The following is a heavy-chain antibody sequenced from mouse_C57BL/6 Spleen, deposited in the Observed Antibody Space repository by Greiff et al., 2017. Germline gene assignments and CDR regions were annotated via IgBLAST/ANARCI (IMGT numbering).Heavy chain of an antibody. CDR2: INPNNGGT. CDR3: ARNSNYHYYAMDY. CDR1: GYTFTDYN. V-gene: IGHV1-22*01. J-gene: IGHJ4*01. Sequence: EVQRVESGPELVKPGASVKMSCKASGYTFTDYNMHWVKQSHGKSLEWIGYINPNNGGTSYNQKFKGKATLTVNKSSSTAYMELRSLTSEDSAVYYCARNSNYHYYAMDYWGQGTSVTVSS. D-gene: IGHD2-5*01.